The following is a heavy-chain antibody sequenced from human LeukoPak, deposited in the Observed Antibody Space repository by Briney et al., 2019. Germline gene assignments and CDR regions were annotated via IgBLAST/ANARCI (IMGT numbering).Heavy chain of an antibody. V-gene: IGHV3-23*01. CDR2: ISSSGGST. J-gene: IGHJ4*02. CDR3: AKSGGTSSVYYYSDY. D-gene: IGHD3-22*01. CDR1: GFTFSNSA. Sequence: GGSLRLSCAASGFTFSNSAMSWVRQAPGKGLEWVSAISSSGGSTYYADSVRGRFTISRDNSKNTLYLQMNSLRAEDTAVYYCAKSGGTSSVYYYSDYWGQGTLVTVSS.